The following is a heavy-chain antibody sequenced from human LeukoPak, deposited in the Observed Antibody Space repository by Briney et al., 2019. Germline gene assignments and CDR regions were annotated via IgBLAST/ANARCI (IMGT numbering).Heavy chain of an antibody. V-gene: IGHV3-53*01. CDR1: GFTVSSNH. J-gene: IGHJ3*02. D-gene: IGHD1-1*01. Sequence: GGSLRLSCAASGFTVSSNHMSWVRQAPGKGLDWVSLINSGGSTFYADSVKGRFTISRDNSKNTLFLQMNSLRAEDTAVYYCTAMGNDGFDIWGQGTMVTVSS. CDR3: TAMGNDGFDI. CDR2: INSGGST.